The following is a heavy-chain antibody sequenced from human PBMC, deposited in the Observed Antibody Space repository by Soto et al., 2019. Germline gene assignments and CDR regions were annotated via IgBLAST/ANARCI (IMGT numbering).Heavy chain of an antibody. D-gene: IGHD1-20*01. CDR2: MSPNTGTI. CDR1: GYTFTSYD. Sequence: ASVKVSCKASGYTFTSYDINWVRQATGQGPEWMGWMSPNTGTIVYAQKFQGRVTMTRNTSTSTAYMTLSSLRSEDTAVYYCAGNRAGIKTYGAFYILGQRTKVT. J-gene: IGHJ3*02. V-gene: IGHV1-8*01. CDR3: AGNRAGIKTYGAFYI.